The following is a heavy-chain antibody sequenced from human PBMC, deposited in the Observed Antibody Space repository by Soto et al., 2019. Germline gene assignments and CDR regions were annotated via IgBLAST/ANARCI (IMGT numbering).Heavy chain of an antibody. Sequence: SGTLCLTCTVACGSITRPGFHSGWIRQPPGKGLEWIGSIYYSGSTYYSPSLKSRVAISVDTSKNQFSLKLSSVTAADTAVYYCARRERAAGTDRCFDPWGQG. J-gene: IGHJ5*02. D-gene: IGHD6-13*01. V-gene: IGHV4-39*01. CDR2: IYYSGST. CDR3: ARRERAAGTDRCFDP. CDR1: CGSITRPGFH.